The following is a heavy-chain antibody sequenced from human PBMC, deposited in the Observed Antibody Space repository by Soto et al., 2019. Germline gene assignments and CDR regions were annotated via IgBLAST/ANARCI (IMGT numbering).Heavy chain of an antibody. D-gene: IGHD6-6*01. CDR2: INPNSGGT. CDR3: ARDHPYSSSSRGFDP. V-gene: IGHV1-2*04. CDR1: GYTFTGYY. J-gene: IGHJ5*02. Sequence: SVKVSCKASGYTFTGYYMHWVRQAPGQGLEWMGWINPNSGGTNYAQKFQGWVTMTRDTSISTAYMELSRLRSDDTAVYHCARDHPYSSSSRGFDPWGQGTLVTAPQ.